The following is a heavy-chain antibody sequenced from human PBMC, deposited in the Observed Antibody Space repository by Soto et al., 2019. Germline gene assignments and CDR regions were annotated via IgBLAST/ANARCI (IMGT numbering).Heavy chain of an antibody. Sequence: PSETLSLTYAVYRWSFSGYYWSWIRQPPGKGLEWIGYIYYSGSTNYNPSLKSRVTISVDTSKNQFSLKLSSVTAADTAVYYCARIPYGDYYYFDYWGQGTLVTGSS. CDR1: RWSFSGYY. CDR3: ARIPYGDYYYFDY. J-gene: IGHJ4*02. CDR2: IYYSGST. V-gene: IGHV4-59*01. D-gene: IGHD4-17*01.